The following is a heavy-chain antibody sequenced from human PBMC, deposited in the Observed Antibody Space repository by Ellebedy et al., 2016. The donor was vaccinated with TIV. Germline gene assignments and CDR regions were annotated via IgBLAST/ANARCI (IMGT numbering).Heavy chain of an antibody. D-gene: IGHD2-15*01. CDR2: ISYDVKQT. CDR1: GFSSSSHA. CDR3: ATHSSATWSRFDY. J-gene: IGHJ4*02. V-gene: IGHV3-30*09. Sequence: GESLKISCATSGFSSSSHALHWVRQLPRKGLEWVAVISYDVKQTYYAGSVKGRFAISKDYSNNTLYLQMNGLRPEDTGIYYCATHSSATWSRFDYWGQGTLVVVSP.